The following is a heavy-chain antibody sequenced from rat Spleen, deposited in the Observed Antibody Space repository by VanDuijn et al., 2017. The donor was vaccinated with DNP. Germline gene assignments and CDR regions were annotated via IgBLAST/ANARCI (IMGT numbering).Heavy chain of an antibody. Sequence: EVQLVESGGGLVQPGRSLKLSCAASGFTFSNYGMAWVRQAPKKGLEWVATISSGGDRTYYRVSVKGRFTISRDNAENTVYLQMNSLRSEDTATYYCAKITTDYWGQGVMVTVSS. CDR3: AKITTDY. CDR2: ISSGGDRT. J-gene: IGHJ2*01. D-gene: IGHD1-10*01. CDR1: GFTFSNYG. V-gene: IGHV5S13*01.